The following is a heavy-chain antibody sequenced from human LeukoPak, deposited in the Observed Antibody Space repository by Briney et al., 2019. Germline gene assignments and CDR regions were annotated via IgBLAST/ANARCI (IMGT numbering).Heavy chain of an antibody. Sequence: KPSETLSLTCTVSGGSISGHCWTWIRQPPGKGLEWIGQIHYNGRPDYNHSLKSRVTISVDTSKNQLSLKVTSVTGADTAVYYCARFGVDYDMDVWGQGTTVTVSS. CDR3: ARFGVDYDMDV. CDR2: IHYNGRP. CDR1: GGSISGHC. D-gene: IGHD3-16*01. V-gene: IGHV4-59*11. J-gene: IGHJ6*02.